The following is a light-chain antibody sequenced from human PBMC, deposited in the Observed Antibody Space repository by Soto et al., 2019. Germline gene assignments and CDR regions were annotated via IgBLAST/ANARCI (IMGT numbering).Light chain of an antibody. CDR3: SSYTRSSTVV. CDR2: EVS. Sequence: QSALTQPASVSGSPGQSITISCTGTSSDVGGYNYVSWYQQHQGKAPKLMIYEVSHRPSGVSNRFSGSKSGNTASLTISGLQAEDDADYYCSSYTRSSTVVFGGGTKLTVL. J-gene: IGLJ2*01. CDR1: SSDVGGYNY. V-gene: IGLV2-14*01.